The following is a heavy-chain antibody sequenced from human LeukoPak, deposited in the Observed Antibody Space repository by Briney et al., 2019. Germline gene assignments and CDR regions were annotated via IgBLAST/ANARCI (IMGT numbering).Heavy chain of an antibody. V-gene: IGHV3-43D*03. CDR3: AKEGIAVAGTEAGYYYYYMDV. CDR2: ISWDGGST. CDR1: GFTFDDYA. Sequence: PGGSLRLSCAASGFTFDDYAMHWVRQAPGKGLEWVSLISWDGGSTYYADSVKGRFTISRDNSKNSLYLQMNSLRAGDTALYYCAKEGIAVAGTEAGYYYYYMDVWGKGTTVTVSS. J-gene: IGHJ6*03. D-gene: IGHD6-19*01.